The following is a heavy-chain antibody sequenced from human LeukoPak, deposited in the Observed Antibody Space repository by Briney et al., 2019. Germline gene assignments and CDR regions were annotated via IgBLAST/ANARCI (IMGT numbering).Heavy chain of an antibody. J-gene: IGHJ4*02. CDR1: GYTFFDYY. CDR3: AREFVAVTGDIDY. Sequence: ASVKVSCKASGYTFFDYYMQWVRRAPGQGLEWMGWINPGSGATTFAQRFQGRVNMTRDTSISTAYMELTRLTEDDTAVYYCAREFVAVTGDIDYWGQGTLVTVSS. CDR2: INPGSGAT. V-gene: IGHV1-2*02. D-gene: IGHD6-19*01.